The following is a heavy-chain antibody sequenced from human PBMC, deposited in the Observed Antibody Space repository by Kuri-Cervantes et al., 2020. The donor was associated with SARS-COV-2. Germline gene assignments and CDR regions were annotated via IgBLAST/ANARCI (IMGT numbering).Heavy chain of an antibody. V-gene: IGHV4-61*05. CDR2: IYYSGST. CDR3: ARGFIAARPNHHDAFDI. CDR1: GGSISSSSYY. D-gene: IGHD6-6*01. Sequence: SETLSLTCTVSGGSISSSSYYWGWIRQPPGKGLEWIGYIYYSGSTNYNPSLKSRVTISVDTSKNQFSLKLSSVTAADTAVYYCARGFIAARPNHHDAFDIWGQGTMVTVSS. J-gene: IGHJ3*02.